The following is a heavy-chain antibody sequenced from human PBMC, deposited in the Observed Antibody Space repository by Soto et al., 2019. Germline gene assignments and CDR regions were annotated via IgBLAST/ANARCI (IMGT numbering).Heavy chain of an antibody. CDR1: GGSIGGVGYS. Sequence: SETLSLTCAVSGGSIGGVGYSWSWIRQPPGGGLEWIGYMYHSGTFLKSPSLKTRLTMSLDMSKNQFSLTLNSMTAADTAVYYCARAQFYSGSGNYDNLMFDAWGQGIQVTVSS. CDR2: MYHSGTF. D-gene: IGHD3-10*01. CDR3: ARAQFYSGSGNYDNLMFDA. J-gene: IGHJ5*02. V-gene: IGHV4-30-2*01.